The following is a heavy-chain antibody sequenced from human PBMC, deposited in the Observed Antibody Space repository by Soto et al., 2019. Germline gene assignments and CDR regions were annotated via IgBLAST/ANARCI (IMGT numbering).Heavy chain of an antibody. J-gene: IGHJ4*02. D-gene: IGHD2-2*02. CDR2: LHSCGCT. CDR3: ARSHLEPPAAILAYSCYRRSPNFDF. CDR1: GGSFSGGGYS. Sequence: TLSLTCTVSGGSFSGGGYSWNRIRERPWKGLEWIGNLHSCGCTCYNPSLERRVIISLDASGNQLALKLSSVTAADTAVYFCARSHLEPPAAILAYSCYRRSPNFDFWGQGTLVTVS. V-gene: IGHV4-31*03.